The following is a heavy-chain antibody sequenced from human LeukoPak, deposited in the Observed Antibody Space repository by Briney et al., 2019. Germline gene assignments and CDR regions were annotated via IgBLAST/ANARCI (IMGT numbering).Heavy chain of an antibody. J-gene: IGHJ4*02. D-gene: IGHD4-17*01. CDR3: ARKGDYGDLPDY. Sequence: AGGSLRLSCAASGFTFSDYYMSWIRQAPGKGLEWVSYISSSSSYTNYADSVEGRFTISRDNAKNSLYLQMNSLRAEDTAVYYCARKGDYGDLPDYWGQGTLVTVSS. V-gene: IGHV3-11*06. CDR1: GFTFSDYY. CDR2: ISSSSSYT.